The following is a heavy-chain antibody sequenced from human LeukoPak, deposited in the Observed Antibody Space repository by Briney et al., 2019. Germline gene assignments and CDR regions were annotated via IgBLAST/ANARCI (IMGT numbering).Heavy chain of an antibody. D-gene: IGHD6-6*01. CDR2: ITGSGGNT. J-gene: IGHJ5*02. V-gene: IGHV3-23*01. Sequence: GGSLRLSCAASGFTFSNYGMNWVRQAPGKGLEWVSGITGSGGNTYYADSVKGRFTISRDNSKNTMYLQMNSLRAEDTAVYYCARAYFSSSSLWFDPWGQGTLATVSS. CDR1: GFTFSNYG. CDR3: ARAYFSSSSLWFDP.